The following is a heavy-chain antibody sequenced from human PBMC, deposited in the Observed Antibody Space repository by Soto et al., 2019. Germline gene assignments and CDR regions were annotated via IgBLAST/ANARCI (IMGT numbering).Heavy chain of an antibody. D-gene: IGHD3-16*02. CDR3: ARGVGLADYDSVWGTYRLQTFDV. CDR1: GFTFSDYA. CDR2: ISHDGSSE. J-gene: IGHJ3*01. V-gene: IGHV3-30-3*01. Sequence: QEQLVESGGGVVQPGRSVRLSCAASGFTFSDYAMHWVRQAPGKGLEWVALISHDGSSELYADSVKGRFTVSRDNSNNMLQLQVNSLRPDDTAVYYCARGVGLADYDSVWGTYRLQTFDVWGQGTTVTLSS.